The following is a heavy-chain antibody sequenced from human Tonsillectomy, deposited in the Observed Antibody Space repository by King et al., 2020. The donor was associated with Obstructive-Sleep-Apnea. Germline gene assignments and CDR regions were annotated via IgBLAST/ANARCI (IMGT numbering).Heavy chain of an antibody. CDR2: ISYDGSNK. V-gene: IGHV3-30*04. D-gene: IGHD1-26*01. CDR3: ARDGVAGATWWGHFDY. Sequence: VQLVESGGGVVQPGRSLRLSCAASGFTFSSYAMHWVRQAPGKGLEWVAVISYDGSNKYYEDSVKGRFNISRDNSKNTLYLQMNSLRAEDTAVYYCARDGVAGATWWGHFDYWGQGTLVTVSS. CDR1: GFTFSSYA. J-gene: IGHJ4*02.